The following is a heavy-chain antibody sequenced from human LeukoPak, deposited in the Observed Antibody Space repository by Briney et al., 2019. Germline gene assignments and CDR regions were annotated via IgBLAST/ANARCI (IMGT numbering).Heavy chain of an antibody. D-gene: IGHD6-13*01. CDR2: ISTSSCI. CDR1: GFTFSNYT. J-gene: IGHJ5*02. V-gene: IGHV3-21*01. CDR3: ARGPAAGTWDNWFDP. Sequence: GGSLRLSCAASGFTFSNYTINWVRQAPGKGLEWVSSISTSSCIYSADSVKGRFTISRDNAKNSLYLQMNSLRVEDTAVYYCARGPAAGTWDNWFDPWGQGTLVTVSS.